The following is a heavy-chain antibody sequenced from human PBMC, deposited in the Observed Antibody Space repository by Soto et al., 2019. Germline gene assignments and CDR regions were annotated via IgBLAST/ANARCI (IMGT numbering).Heavy chain of an antibody. CDR3: AKDPYIVVVPADGFDI. CDR1: GFTFSSYV. D-gene: IGHD2-2*01. V-gene: IGHV3-23*01. Sequence: GGSLRLSCAASGFTFSSYVMTWVRQAPGKGLEWVSAISGSGGSTYYADSVKGRFTISRDNSKNTLYLQMNSLRAEDTAVYYCAKDPYIVVVPADGFDIWGQGTMVTVSS. J-gene: IGHJ3*02. CDR2: ISGSGGST.